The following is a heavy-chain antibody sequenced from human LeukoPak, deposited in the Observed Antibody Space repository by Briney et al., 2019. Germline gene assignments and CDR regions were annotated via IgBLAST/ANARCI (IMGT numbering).Heavy chain of an antibody. Sequence: SETLSLTCTVSGGSISSYYWSWIRQPPGKGLGWIGYIYYSGYTNYNPSLKSRVTMSVDTSKNQFSLKLDSVTAADTAVYFCARGMAAAYDYNWFDPWGPGTLVTVSS. D-gene: IGHD5-12*01. CDR3: ARGMAAAYDYNWFDP. V-gene: IGHV4-59*12. J-gene: IGHJ5*02. CDR1: GGSISSYY. CDR2: IYYSGYT.